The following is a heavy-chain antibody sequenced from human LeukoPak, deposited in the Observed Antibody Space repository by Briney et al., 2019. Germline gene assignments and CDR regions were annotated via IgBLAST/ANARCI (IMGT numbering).Heavy chain of an antibody. CDR1: EFTFSSYA. Sequence: PGGSLRLSCVASEFTFSSYAMTWVRQAPGEGLEWVSAIGGSGANTYYADSVKGRFTISRDNSKNALYLQVNSLRAEDTAVYYCAKGGSMVRGHLDLWGQGTLVTVSS. CDR2: IGGSGANT. D-gene: IGHD3-10*01. CDR3: AKGGSMVRGHLDL. J-gene: IGHJ5*02. V-gene: IGHV3-23*01.